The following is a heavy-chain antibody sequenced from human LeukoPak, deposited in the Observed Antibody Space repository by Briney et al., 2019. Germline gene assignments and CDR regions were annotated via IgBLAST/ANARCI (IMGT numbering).Heavy chain of an antibody. J-gene: IGHJ4*02. V-gene: IGHV1-2*02. CDR1: GYTFTAYY. D-gene: IGHD3-22*01. Sequence: ASVKVSCKASGYTFTAYYIHWVRQAPGQGLEWMGWINPNSGGTNYAQKFQGRVTMTRDTSISTAYVELSRLRSDDTAVYFCARRCDTSGYYTYYFDYWGQGTLVTVSS. CDR3: ARRCDTSGYYTYYFDY. CDR2: INPNSGGT.